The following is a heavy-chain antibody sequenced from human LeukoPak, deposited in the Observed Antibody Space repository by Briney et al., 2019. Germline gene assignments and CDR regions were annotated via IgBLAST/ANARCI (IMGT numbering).Heavy chain of an antibody. CDR2: IIPIFGTA. CDR3: ARVRRDGYNYVDY. D-gene: IGHD5-24*01. Sequence: SVKVSCKASGGTFSSYAISWVRQAPGQGLEWMGGIIPIFGTANYAQKFQGRVTITADKSTSTAYMELSSLRSEDTAVYYCARVRRDGYNYVDYWGQGTLVTVSS. J-gene: IGHJ4*02. V-gene: IGHV1-69*06. CDR1: GGTFSSYA.